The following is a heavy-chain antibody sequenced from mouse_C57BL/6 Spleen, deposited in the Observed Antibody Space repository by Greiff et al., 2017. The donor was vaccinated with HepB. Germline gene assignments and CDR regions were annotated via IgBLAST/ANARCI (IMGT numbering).Heavy chain of an antibody. CDR2: IYPGSGNT. CDR1: GYTFTDYY. V-gene: IGHV1-76*01. CDR3: AREGSWYYFDY. J-gene: IGHJ2*01. Sequence: VQLQQSGAELVRPGASVKLSCKASGYTFTDYYINWVKQRPGQGLEWIARIYPGSGNTYYNEKFKGKATLTAEKSSSTAYMQLSSLTSEDSAVYFCAREGSWYYFDYWGQGTTLTVSS.